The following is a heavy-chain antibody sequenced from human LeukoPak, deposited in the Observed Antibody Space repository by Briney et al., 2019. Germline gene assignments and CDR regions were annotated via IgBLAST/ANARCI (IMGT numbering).Heavy chain of an antibody. CDR3: ARLGALHDAFDV. J-gene: IGHJ3*01. CDR2: IHYSGST. CDR1: GDSIRSYC. V-gene: IGHV4-59*12. D-gene: IGHD3-16*01. Sequence: SETLSLTCTVSGDSIRSYCWSWIRQPPGKGLEWIGNIHYSGSTKYNSSLKSRVTISVDTSNNQFSLRVTSLTAADTAVYYCARLGALHDAFDVWGQGTLVTVSS.